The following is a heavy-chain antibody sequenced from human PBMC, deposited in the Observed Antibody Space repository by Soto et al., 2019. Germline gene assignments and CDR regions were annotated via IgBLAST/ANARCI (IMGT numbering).Heavy chain of an antibody. Sequence: SWGSLRLSGAASGFTFSSYEMNWVRQAPGKGLEWVSYISSSGSTIYYADSVKGRFTISRDNAKNSLYLQMNSLSAEDTAVYYCARERSDCSSTSCYTYYYYGMDVWREGTTVTVSS. CDR1: GFTFSSYE. CDR3: ARERSDCSSTSCYTYYYYGMDV. D-gene: IGHD2-2*02. J-gene: IGHJ6*04. V-gene: IGHV3-48*03. CDR2: ISSSGSTI.